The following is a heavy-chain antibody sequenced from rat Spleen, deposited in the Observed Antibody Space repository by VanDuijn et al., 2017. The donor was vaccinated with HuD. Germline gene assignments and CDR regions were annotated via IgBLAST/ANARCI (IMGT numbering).Heavy chain of an antibody. J-gene: IGHJ2*01. V-gene: IGHV2-32*01. CDR2: MWNDGDT. CDR1: GFSLTSYG. CDR3: VRDGGFDY. Sequence: QVQLKESGPGLVQPSQTLSLTCTVSGFSLTSYGVSWVRQPPGKGLEWMGIMWNDGDTAYDSVFKSRLSFSRDTSKSQVFLKMTSLQTEDTATYYCVRDGGFDYWGQGVMVTVSS.